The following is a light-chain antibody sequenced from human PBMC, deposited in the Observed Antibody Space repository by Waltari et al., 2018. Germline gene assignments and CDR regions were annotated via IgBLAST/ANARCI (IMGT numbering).Light chain of an antibody. Sequence: CRASKSISNWLAWYQPKPGKAPKLLIYKAFTLETGFPSRFSGSGSGTVFTLTISSLQPDDFATYYCQQYNSYSLLTFGGGTKVEIE. CDR3: QQYNSYSLLT. CDR1: KSISNW. J-gene: IGKJ4*01. CDR2: KAF. V-gene: IGKV1-5*03.